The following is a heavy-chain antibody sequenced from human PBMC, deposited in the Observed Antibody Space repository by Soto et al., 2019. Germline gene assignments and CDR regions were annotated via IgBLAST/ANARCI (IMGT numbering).Heavy chain of an antibody. D-gene: IGHD1-1*01. J-gene: IGHJ4*02. Sequence: PGESLKISCKASGYRFTSSWIGWVRQMPGKGLEWMGIIYPGDSDTRYRPSFQGQVTISADKSSSTAYLRWNSLQASDTAMYYCARLPGIVAPGTVFLDNWGQGTMVTVSS. CDR2: IYPGDSDT. V-gene: IGHV5-51*01. CDR3: ARLPGIVAPGTVFLDN. CDR1: GYRFTSSW.